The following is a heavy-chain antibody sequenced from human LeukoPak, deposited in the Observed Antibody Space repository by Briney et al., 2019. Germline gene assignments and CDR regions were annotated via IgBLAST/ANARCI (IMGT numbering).Heavy chain of an antibody. V-gene: IGHV3-23*01. D-gene: IGHD3-10*01. Sequence: GGSLRLSCAASGFTFSSYAMTWVRQAPGKGLEWVSSISSSGGSTYYADSVKGRFTISRDNSKNTLYLQMNSLRAEDTAVYHCVQPTNYFDSGSPPFDYWGQGTLVTVSS. J-gene: IGHJ4*02. CDR2: ISSSGGST. CDR1: GFTFSSYA. CDR3: VQPTNYFDSGSPPFDY.